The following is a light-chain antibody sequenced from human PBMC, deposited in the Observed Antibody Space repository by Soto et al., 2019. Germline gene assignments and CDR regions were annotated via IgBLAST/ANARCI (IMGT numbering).Light chain of an antibody. CDR3: QQYGNLPPPYT. CDR1: QDISNY. J-gene: IGKJ2*01. CDR2: DAS. Sequence: DLPMTQSPSSLSASVGDRVTITCQAGQDISNYLNWYQQKPGKAPKLLIYDASNLETGVPSRFSGSGSGTDFTFTIRSLQPEDIATYYCQQYGNLPPPYTFGQGTKLEIK. V-gene: IGKV1-33*01.